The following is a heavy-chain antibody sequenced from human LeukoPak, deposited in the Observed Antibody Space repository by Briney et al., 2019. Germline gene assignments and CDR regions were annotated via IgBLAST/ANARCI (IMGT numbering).Heavy chain of an antibody. CDR1: GFTFSSYA. J-gene: IGHJ4*02. V-gene: IGHV3-23*01. Sequence: GASLRLSCAASGFTFSSYAMSWVRQAPGKGLEWVSAISGSGGNTYYTDSVKGRFTISRDNSTITLDLQMNSLRVEETAVYYCAKAAEGYFDWLLRRVPYFDYWGQGTLVTVSS. CDR3: AKAAEGYFDWLLRRVPYFDY. CDR2: ISGSGGNT. D-gene: IGHD3-9*01.